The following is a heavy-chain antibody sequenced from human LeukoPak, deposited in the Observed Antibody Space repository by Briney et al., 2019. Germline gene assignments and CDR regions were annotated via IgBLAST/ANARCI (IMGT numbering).Heavy chain of an antibody. D-gene: IGHD1-26*01. J-gene: IGHJ3*02. CDR2: IDYSAST. CDR3: ARDSRRELLHAFDI. Sequence: SETLSLTCAVYGGSFSGYYWSWIRQPPGKGLEWIAYIDYSASTNYNPSLKSRVTISVDTSKNQFSLKLSSVTAADTAVYYCARDSRRELLHAFDIWGQGTMVTVSS. V-gene: IGHV4-59*01. CDR1: GGSFSGYY.